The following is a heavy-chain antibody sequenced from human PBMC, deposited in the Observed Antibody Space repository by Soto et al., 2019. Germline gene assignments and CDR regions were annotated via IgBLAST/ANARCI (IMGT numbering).Heavy chain of an antibody. D-gene: IGHD5-18*01. CDR3: ARGGTAMASPPYYYYYMDV. V-gene: IGHV4-31*03. J-gene: IGHJ6*03. Sequence: QVQLQESGPGLVKPSQTLSLTCTVSGGSISSGGYYWSWIRQHPGKGLEWIGYIYYSGSTYYNPSLKGRVTISVDTSKNQFSRSLSSVTAADTAVYYWARGGTAMASPPYYYYYMDVWGKGTTVTVSS. CDR1: GGSISSGGYY. CDR2: IYYSGST.